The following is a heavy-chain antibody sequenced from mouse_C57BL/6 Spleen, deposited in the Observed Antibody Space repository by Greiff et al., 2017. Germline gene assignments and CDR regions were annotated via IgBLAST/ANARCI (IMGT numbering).Heavy chain of an antibody. CDR2: IYPGDGDT. V-gene: IGHV1-80*01. J-gene: IGHJ3*01. D-gene: IGHD5-2*01. CDR1: GYAFSSYW. CDR3: GREGTLNNYLSGFAY. Sequence: QVQLQQSGAELVKPGASVKISCKASGYAFSSYWMNWVKQRPGKGLEWIGQIYPGDGDTNYNGKFKGKATLTADKSSSTAYLQLSSLTSEDSAVYYCGREGTLNNYLSGFAYWGQGTLVTVSA.